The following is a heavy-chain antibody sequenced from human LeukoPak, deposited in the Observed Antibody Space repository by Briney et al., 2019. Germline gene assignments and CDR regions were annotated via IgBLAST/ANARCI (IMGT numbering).Heavy chain of an antibody. Sequence: SETLSLTCTVSGGSISNYYWTWIRQPPGKGLEWTGHIFYSGNTNYNPSLKSRVTISVESSKNQFSLKLSSVTAADTAVYYCARSTVITLGNYYYYYGMDVWGQGTTVTVSS. CDR1: GGSISNYY. V-gene: IGHV4-59*08. D-gene: IGHD4-23*01. CDR3: ARSTVITLGNYYYYYGMDV. J-gene: IGHJ6*02. CDR2: IFYSGNT.